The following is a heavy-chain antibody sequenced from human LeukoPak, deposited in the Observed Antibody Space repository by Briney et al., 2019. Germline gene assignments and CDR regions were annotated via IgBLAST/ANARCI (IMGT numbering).Heavy chain of an antibody. CDR1: GFTFSSYA. J-gene: IGHJ3*02. CDR3: ARIDTYYYDSSGYGAFDI. CDR2: ISGSGDII. Sequence: PGGSLRLSCAASGFTFSSYAMTWVRQAPGKGLEWGSTISGSGDIIYYADSVKGRFTISRDNPKNTLYLQMNSLRAEDTAVYYCARIDTYYYDSSGYGAFDIWGQGTMVTVSS. D-gene: IGHD3-22*01. V-gene: IGHV3-23*01.